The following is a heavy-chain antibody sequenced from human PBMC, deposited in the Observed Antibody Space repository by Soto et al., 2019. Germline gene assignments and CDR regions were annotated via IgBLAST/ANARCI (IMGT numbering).Heavy chain of an antibody. CDR3: TRYTYTSRYSYYGMDV. Sequence: GGSLRLSCTGSGFTFGDYAMSWSRQAPGKGLEWVGVIRSKAYGETTDYAASVKGRFTILRDDSKSIAYLQMNSLQSEDTGVYYCTRYTYTSRYSYYGMDVWGHGTTVTVSS. CDR2: IRSKAYGETT. V-gene: IGHV3-49*03. J-gene: IGHJ6*02. CDR1: GFTFGDYA. D-gene: IGHD2-2*01.